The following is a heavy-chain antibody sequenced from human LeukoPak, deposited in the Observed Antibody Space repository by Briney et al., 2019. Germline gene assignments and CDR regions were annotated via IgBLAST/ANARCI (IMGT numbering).Heavy chain of an antibody. J-gene: IGHJ4*02. CDR2: INHSGST. D-gene: IGHD2-2*02. V-gene: IGHV4-34*01. CDR1: GGSFSDYY. Sequence: SETLSLTCAVYGGSFSDYYWSWIRQPPGKGLEWIGEINHSGSTNYNPSLKSRVTISVDTSKNQFSLKLSSVTAADTAVYYCASKPYTYFDYWGQGTLVTVSS. CDR3: ASKPYTYFDY.